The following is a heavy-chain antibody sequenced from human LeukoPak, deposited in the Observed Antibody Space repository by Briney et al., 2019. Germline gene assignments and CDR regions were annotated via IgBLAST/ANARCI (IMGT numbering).Heavy chain of an antibody. CDR1: GFTFSSYS. V-gene: IGHV3-21*01. CDR3: ARAQRITMVRGVIPYYMDV. Sequence: GGSLRLSCAASGFTFSSYSMNWVRQAPGKGLEWVSSTSSSSSYIYYADSVKGRFTISRDNAKNSLYLQMNSLRAEDTAVYYCARAQRITMVRGVIPYYMDVWGKGTTVTVSS. D-gene: IGHD3-10*01. J-gene: IGHJ6*03. CDR2: TSSSSSYI.